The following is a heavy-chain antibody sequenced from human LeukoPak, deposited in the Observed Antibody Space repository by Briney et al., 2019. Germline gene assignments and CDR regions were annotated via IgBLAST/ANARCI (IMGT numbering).Heavy chain of an antibody. Sequence: SVKVSCKASGGTFSSYAISWVRQAPGQGLEWMGGIIPIFGTANYAQKFQGRVTMTTDTSTSTAYMELRSLRSDDTAVYYCARLGCSSTSCYKGGYYFDYWGQGTLVTVSS. CDR2: IIPIFGTA. D-gene: IGHD2-2*02. CDR1: GGTFSSYA. V-gene: IGHV1-69*05. J-gene: IGHJ4*02. CDR3: ARLGCSSTSCYKGGYYFDY.